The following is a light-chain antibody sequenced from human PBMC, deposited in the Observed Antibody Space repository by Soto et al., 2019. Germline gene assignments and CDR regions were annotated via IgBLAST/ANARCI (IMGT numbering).Light chain of an antibody. CDR1: QAVSSIL. V-gene: IGKV3-20*01. CDR2: GAS. Sequence: EVVLTQSPGTRSLSPGERATLSCRASQAVSSILLAWYQQKPGQAPRLLIYGASSRATGIPDRFSGSGSGTDFTLTVSRLEPEDFAVYYCQQHGTSPIFGGGTKVDIK. CDR3: QQHGTSPI. J-gene: IGKJ4*01.